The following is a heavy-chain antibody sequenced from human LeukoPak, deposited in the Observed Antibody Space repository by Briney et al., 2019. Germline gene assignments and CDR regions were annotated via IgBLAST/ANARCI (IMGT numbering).Heavy chain of an antibody. CDR1: GGSISSGSYY. D-gene: IGHD2-21*02. V-gene: IGHV4-61*02. CDR2: IYSSGST. J-gene: IGHJ5*02. CDR3: ASRSMTSNGFDP. Sequence: SETLSLTCTVSGGSISSGSYYWSWIRQPAGEGLEWIGRIYSSGSTNYNPSLKSRVTISEDTSKNQFSLKLSSVTAADTAVYYCASRSMTSNGFDPWGQGSLVTVSS.